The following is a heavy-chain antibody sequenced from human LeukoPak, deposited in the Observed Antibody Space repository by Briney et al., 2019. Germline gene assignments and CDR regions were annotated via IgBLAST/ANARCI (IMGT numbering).Heavy chain of an antibody. D-gene: IGHD3-10*01. CDR1: GGSISSGGFY. CDR3: ANYGSGSYRFDP. V-gene: IGHV4-31*03. J-gene: IGHJ5*02. Sequence: SETLSLTCTVSGGSISSGGFYWSWIRQHPGKGLEWIGYISYSGTTYYNPSLKSRVAISVDTSKNLFSLKLSSVTAEDTAVYYCANYGSGSYRFDPWGQGTLVTVSS. CDR2: ISYSGTT.